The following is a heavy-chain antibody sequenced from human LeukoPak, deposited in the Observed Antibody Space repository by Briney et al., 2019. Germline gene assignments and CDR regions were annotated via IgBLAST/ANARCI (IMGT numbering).Heavy chain of an antibody. Sequence: ASVKVSRKASGGTFSSYAISWVRQAPGQGLEWMGRIIPILGIANYAQKFQGRVTITADKSASTAYMELSSLRSEDTAVYYCASGVVAGSNWFDPWGQGTLVTVSS. D-gene: IGHD6-19*01. CDR1: GGTFSSYA. CDR3: ASGVVAGSNWFDP. CDR2: IIPILGIA. J-gene: IGHJ5*02. V-gene: IGHV1-69*04.